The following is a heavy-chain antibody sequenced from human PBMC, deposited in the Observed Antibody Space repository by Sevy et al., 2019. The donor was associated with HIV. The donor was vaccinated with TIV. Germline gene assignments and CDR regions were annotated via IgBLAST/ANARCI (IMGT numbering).Heavy chain of an antibody. V-gene: IGHV3-30*18. J-gene: IGHJ6*02. Sequence: GGSLRLSCIGSGFSFSYYGIHWVRQSPGKGLDWVALISHNELNENYPDSVKGRFTISRDNSKNTVYLEMNSLRNEDTAIYFCANAYSGSYSHSYLYALDVWGQGTTVTVSS. CDR1: GFSFSYYG. D-gene: IGHD1-26*01. CDR3: ANAYSGSYSHSYLYALDV. CDR2: ISHNELNE.